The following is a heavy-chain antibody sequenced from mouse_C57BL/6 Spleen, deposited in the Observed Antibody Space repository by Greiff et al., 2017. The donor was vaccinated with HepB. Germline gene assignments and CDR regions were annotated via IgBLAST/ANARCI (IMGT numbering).Heavy chain of an antibody. J-gene: IGHJ1*03. CDR1: GYTFTDYN. D-gene: IGHD1-1*01. CDR3: ARMSGSRGGYFDV. CDR2: INPNNGGT. V-gene: IGHV1-18*01. Sequence: VQLQQSGPELVKPGASVKIPCKASGYTFTDYNMDWVKQSHGKSLEWIGDINPNNGGTIYNQKFKGKATLTVDKSSSTAYMELRSLTSEDTAVYYCARMSGSRGGYFDVWGTGTTVTVSS.